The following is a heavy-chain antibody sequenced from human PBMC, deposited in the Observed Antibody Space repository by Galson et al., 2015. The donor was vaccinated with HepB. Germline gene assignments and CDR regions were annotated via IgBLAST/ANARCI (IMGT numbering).Heavy chain of an antibody. V-gene: IGHV1-2*04. J-gene: IGHJ3*02. CDR1: GYTFTGYY. CDR2: INPNSGGT. Sequence: SVKVSCKASGYTFTGYYMHWVRQAPGQGLEWMGWINPNSGGTNYAQKLQGWVTMTRDTSISTAYMELSRLRSDDTAVYYCAREQSRAVTTLANVAFDIWGQGTMVTVSS. D-gene: IGHD4-17*01. CDR3: AREQSRAVTTLANVAFDI.